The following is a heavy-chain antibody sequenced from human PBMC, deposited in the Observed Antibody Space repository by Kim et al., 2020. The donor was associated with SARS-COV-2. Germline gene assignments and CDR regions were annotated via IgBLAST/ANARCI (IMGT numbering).Heavy chain of an antibody. Sequence: ASVKVSCKASGYTFTSYAMNWVRQAPGQGLEWMGWINTNTGNPTYAQGFTGRFVFSLDTSVSTAYLQISSLKAEDTAVYYCARDRCSSTSCYDNWFDPWGQGTLVTVSS. CDR3: ARDRCSSTSCYDNWFDP. D-gene: IGHD2-2*01. J-gene: IGHJ5*02. CDR2: INTNTGNP. CDR1: GYTFTSYA. V-gene: IGHV7-4-1*02.